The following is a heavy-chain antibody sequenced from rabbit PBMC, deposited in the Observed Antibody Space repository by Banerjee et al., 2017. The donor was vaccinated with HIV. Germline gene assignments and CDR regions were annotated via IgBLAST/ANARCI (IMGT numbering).Heavy chain of an antibody. J-gene: IGHJ4*01. CDR2: IAAGSSGRT. CDR3: ARSGAGYAGYGYATGFDL. Sequence: QQLVESGGGLVKPGASLTLTCTASGFSFSSNYYMCWVRQAPGKGLEWIACIAAGSSGRTYYASWAKGRFTISKTSSTTVTLQMTSLTAADTATYFCARSGAGYAGYGYATGFDLWGPGTSSPS. D-gene: IGHD6-1*01. V-gene: IGHV1S40*01. CDR1: GFSFSSNYY.